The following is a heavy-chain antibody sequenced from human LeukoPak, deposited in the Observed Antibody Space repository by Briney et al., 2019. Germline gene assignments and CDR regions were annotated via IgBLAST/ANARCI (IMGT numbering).Heavy chain of an antibody. CDR1: GYSISSGYY. V-gene: IGHV4-38-2*02. CDR3: ARGTYCTNGVCYPTKYYMDV. D-gene: IGHD2-8*01. CDR2: IYHSGST. J-gene: IGHJ6*03. Sequence: SETLSLTCTVSGYSISSGYYWGWIRQPPGKGLEWIGSIYHSGSTYYNPSLKSRVTISVDTSKNQFSLKLSPVTAADTAVYYCARGTYCTNGVCYPTKYYMDVWGKGTTVTVSS.